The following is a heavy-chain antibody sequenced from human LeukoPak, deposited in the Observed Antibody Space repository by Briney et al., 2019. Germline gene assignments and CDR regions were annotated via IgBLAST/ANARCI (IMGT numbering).Heavy chain of an antibody. CDR2: IHSSGDYI. CDR1: ASGVAFTSHS. V-gene: IGHV3-21*05. D-gene: IGHD4-11*01. Sequence: PGGSLRLSCAASASGVAFTSHSMTWLRQAPGKGLEWISYIHSSGDYIFYADSVKGRFTVSRDNARNSLYLQMNSLRAEDTAIYYCAREYDSRAAFDYWGQGTLVTVSS. CDR3: AREYDSRAAFDY. J-gene: IGHJ4*02.